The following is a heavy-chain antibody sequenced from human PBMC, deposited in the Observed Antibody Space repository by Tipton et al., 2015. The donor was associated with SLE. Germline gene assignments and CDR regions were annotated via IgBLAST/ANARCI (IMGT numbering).Heavy chain of an antibody. D-gene: IGHD3-16*01. CDR1: GFTFSSYA. J-gene: IGHJ4*02. Sequence: GSLRLSCAASGFTFSSYAMSWVRQAPGKGLEWVSGISGRGGSTYYADSVKGRFTISRDNSTNTLYLQMNSLRAEDTAVYYCAKDGGFLIMITFEWGRGTLVTVSS. CDR3: AKDGGFLIMITFE. CDR2: ISGRGGST. V-gene: IGHV3-23*01.